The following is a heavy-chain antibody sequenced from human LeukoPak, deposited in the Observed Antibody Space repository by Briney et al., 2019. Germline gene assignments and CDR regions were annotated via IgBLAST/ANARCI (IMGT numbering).Heavy chain of an antibody. CDR2: ISSTSSYI. D-gene: IGHD3-10*01. CDR3: ARALWSGPVYYGMDV. V-gene: IGHV3-21*01. Sequence: GGSLRLSCAASGFAFSNYNFYWVRQAPGKGLEWVSSISSTSSYIYYADSMKGRFTISRDNAKNSLYLQMNSLRAEDTAVYYCARALWSGPVYYGMDVWGQGTTVTVSS. J-gene: IGHJ6*02. CDR1: GFAFSNYN.